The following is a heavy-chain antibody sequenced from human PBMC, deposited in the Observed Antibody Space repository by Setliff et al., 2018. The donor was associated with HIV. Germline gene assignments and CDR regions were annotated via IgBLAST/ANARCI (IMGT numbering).Heavy chain of an antibody. CDR3: AREITHYFDY. CDR2: ISPYNGYT. Sequence: ASVKVSCKASGYTFNTYGISWVRQAPGQGLEWMGWISPYNGYTNYVQKLQGRVTMTTDTSTIIAYMELRSLKSDDTAVYYCAREITHYFDYWGQGTLVTVSS. D-gene: IGHD3-16*01. CDR1: GYTFNTYG. J-gene: IGHJ4*02. V-gene: IGHV1-18*01.